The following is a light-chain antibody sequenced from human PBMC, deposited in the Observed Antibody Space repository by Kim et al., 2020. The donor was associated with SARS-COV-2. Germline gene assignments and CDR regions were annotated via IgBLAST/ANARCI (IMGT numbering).Light chain of an antibody. J-gene: IGKJ4*01. CDR2: GAS. CDR1: QSVSSN. V-gene: IGKV3-15*01. CDR3: QQYNNWPPVLT. Sequence: EIVMTQSPATLSVSPGKRATLSCRASQSVSSNLAWYQQKPGQAPRLLIYGASTRATGIPARFSGSGSGTEFTLTISSLQSEDFAVYYCQQYNNWPPVLTFGGGTKLEI.